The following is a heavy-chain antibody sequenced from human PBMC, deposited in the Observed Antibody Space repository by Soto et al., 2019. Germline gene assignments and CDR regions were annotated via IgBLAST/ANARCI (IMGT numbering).Heavy chain of an antibody. V-gene: IGHV1-18*01. Sequence: QVQLVQSGAEVKKPGASVKVSCKASGYTFTSYGISWVRQAPGQGLEWMGWISAYNGNTNYAQELRGRATMTTDTYTSTDYMELRSLRSDATAVYYCASDSPPPREWGQGTLVTVSS. CDR3: ASDSPPPRE. CDR1: GYTFTSYG. J-gene: IGHJ4*02. CDR2: ISAYNGNT.